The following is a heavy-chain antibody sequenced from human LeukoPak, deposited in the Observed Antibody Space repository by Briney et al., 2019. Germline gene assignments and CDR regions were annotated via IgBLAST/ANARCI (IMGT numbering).Heavy chain of an antibody. Sequence: GGSLRLSCVASGFTFSNYAMMWVRQAPGKGLEWISSITGIGGGSFYAASVRGRFTFFRDNSRDTLYLQMDSLRAEDTAIYYCAKGRGPGTVDWFDPWGQGTLVTVSS. J-gene: IGHJ5*02. CDR3: AKGRGPGTVDWFDP. CDR1: GFTFSNYA. CDR2: ITGIGGGS. D-gene: IGHD6-13*01. V-gene: IGHV3-23*01.